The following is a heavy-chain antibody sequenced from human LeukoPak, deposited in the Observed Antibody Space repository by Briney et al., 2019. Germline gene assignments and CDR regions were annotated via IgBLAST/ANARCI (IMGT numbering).Heavy chain of an antibody. V-gene: IGHV3-11*06. CDR3: ARDSSGWYYFDY. Sequence: GGSLRLSCAASGFTFSDYHMTWIRQAPGKGLEWVSYISGSSIYTRYADSVKGRFTISRDNAKNSLYLQMNSLRAEDTAVYYCARDSSGWYYFDYWGQGILVTVSS. J-gene: IGHJ4*02. CDR2: ISGSSIYT. CDR1: GFTFSDYH. D-gene: IGHD6-19*01.